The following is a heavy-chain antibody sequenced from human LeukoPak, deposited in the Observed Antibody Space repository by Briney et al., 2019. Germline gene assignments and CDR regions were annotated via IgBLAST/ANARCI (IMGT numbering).Heavy chain of an antibody. Sequence: PSETLSLTCTVSGGSISSYYWSWIRQPAGKGLECIGRIYTSGSTNYNPSLKSRVTMSVDTSKNQFSLRLSSVTAADAAVYYCASHDSPNWYFDLWGRGTLVTVSS. CDR1: GGSISSYY. V-gene: IGHV4-4*07. J-gene: IGHJ2*01. D-gene: IGHD2-15*01. CDR3: ASHDSPNWYFDL. CDR2: IYTSGST.